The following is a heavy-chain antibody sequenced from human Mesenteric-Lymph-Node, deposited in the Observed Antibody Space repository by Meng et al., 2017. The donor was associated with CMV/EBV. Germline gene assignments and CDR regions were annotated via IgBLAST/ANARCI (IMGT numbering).Heavy chain of an antibody. CDR2: IYRGDNT. CDR1: GFNVRDKY. V-gene: IGHV3-66*01. CDR3: TGDSVSNPNLDY. Sequence: EGRRVESGGGLVQPGGSLILSCAPSGFNVRDKYMSWVRQAPGKGLEWVCIIYRGDNTYYIDSVKDRFTVSRDNSKNTMYLQMNSLRVEDTAVYYCTGDSVSNPNLDYWGQGTLVTVFS. D-gene: IGHD3-10*01. J-gene: IGHJ4*02.